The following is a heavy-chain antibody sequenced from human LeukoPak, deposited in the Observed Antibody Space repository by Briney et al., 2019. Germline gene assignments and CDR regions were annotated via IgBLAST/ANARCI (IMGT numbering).Heavy chain of an antibody. D-gene: IGHD3-22*01. CDR2: ICDSGST. V-gene: IGHV4-59*01. CDR1: GGSTSSYY. CDR3: ARGGGSGYTDY. Sequence: SQTLSLTCTVSGGSTSSYYWRWIPEPPGNGLEWFGYICDSGSTNVNPSLKCPVTISVETSRTHCCLKLSSVTAADTAVYYCARGGGSGYTDYWGQGALVTVSS. J-gene: IGHJ4*02.